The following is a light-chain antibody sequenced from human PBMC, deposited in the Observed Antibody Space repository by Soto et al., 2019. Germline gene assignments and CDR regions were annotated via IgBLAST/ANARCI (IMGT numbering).Light chain of an antibody. V-gene: IGLV2-8*01. J-gene: IGLJ2*01. CDR2: EVS. CDR1: SSDVGGYNY. CDR3: TSHAGINNVV. Sequence: QSVLTQPPSASGSPGQSVTISCTGTSSDVGGYNYVSWYQQHPGKAPKLMIYEVSKRPSGVPDRFSDSKTGNTASLTVSGLQAEDEADYYCTSHAGINNVVFGGGTKLTV.